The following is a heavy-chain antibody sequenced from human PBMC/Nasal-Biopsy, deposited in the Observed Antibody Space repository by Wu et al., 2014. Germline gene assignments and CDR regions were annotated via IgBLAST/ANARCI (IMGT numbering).Heavy chain of an antibody. V-gene: IGHV4-39*01. J-gene: IGHJ3*02. CDR2: IYYSGST. Sequence: TLSLTCTVSGGSISSSSYYWGWIRQPPGKGLEWIGSIYYSGSTYYNPSLKSRVTISVDTSKNQFSLKLSSVTAADTAVYYCARPGYCTNGVCSAFDIWGQGTMVTVSS. CDR1: GGSISSSSYY. CDR3: ARPGYCTNGVCSAFDI. D-gene: IGHD2-8*01.